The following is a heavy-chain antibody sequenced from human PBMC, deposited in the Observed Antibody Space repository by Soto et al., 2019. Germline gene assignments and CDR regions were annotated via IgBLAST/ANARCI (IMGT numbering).Heavy chain of an antibody. CDR1: GYTFISNG. Sequence: ASVKVSCKASGYTFISNGISWGSRAPGEGLQGVVGISAYNGNTNYAQTLQGRVTMTTDTSTSTAYMELRSVRADATAVYYWARSYSSGWYYYYYGMDGWG. CDR2: ISAYNGNT. V-gene: IGHV1-18*01. D-gene: IGHD6-19*01. CDR3: ARSYSSGWYYYYYGMDG. J-gene: IGHJ6*02.